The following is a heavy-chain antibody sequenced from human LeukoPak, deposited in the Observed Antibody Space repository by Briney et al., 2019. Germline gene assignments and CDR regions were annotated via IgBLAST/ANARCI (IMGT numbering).Heavy chain of an antibody. J-gene: IGHJ4*02. CDR2: IAYSGST. CDR3: ARHFDY. V-gene: IGHV4-39*01. CDR1: GFTFSSYGMH. Sequence: GSLRLSCSASGFTFSSYGMHWVRQPPGQGLEWIGSIAYSGSTYYNPSLKSRVTISEDTSKNQFSLKLNSVTAADTAVYYCARHFDYWGQGTLVTVSS.